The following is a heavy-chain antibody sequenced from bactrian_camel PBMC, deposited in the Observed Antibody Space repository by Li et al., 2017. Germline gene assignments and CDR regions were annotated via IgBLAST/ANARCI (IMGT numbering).Heavy chain of an antibody. V-gene: IGHV3S54*01. J-gene: IGHJ4*01. Sequence: HVQLVESGGGSVQAGGSLRLSCAASTYIVNSKCLGWFRQAPGKEREGVARIVTGSGNTYYADSVKGRFTISRDNAKNTVYLQMNSLKPEDTAVYYCIGWYENYWGQGTQVTVSS. CDR1: TYIVNSKC. CDR3: IGWYENY. CDR2: IVTGSGNT. D-gene: IGHD3*01.